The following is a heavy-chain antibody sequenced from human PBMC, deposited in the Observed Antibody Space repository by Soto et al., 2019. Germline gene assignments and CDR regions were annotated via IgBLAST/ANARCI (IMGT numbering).Heavy chain of an antibody. J-gene: IGHJ4*02. Sequence: QVQLQESGPGLVKPSETLSLTCTVPGGSISSYYWSWIRLHPGKGLEWIGYIYYSGSTNYNPSLKSRFTISVHTSKNQFSLKLSSVTAADTAVYYCARRYGASFDYWGQGTLVTVSS. CDR3: ARRYGASFDY. V-gene: IGHV4-59*01. CDR2: IYYSGST. D-gene: IGHD4-17*01. CDR1: GGSISSYY.